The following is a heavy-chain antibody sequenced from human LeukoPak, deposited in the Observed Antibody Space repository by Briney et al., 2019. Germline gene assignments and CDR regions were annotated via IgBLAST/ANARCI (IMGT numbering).Heavy chain of an antibody. J-gene: IGHJ5*02. V-gene: IGHV3-53*01. CDR2: IYSGGST. CDR3: AKDRDYYGSGSHFDP. CDR1: GFTVSSNY. Sequence: GGSLRLSCAASGFTVSSNYMSWVRQAPGKGLEWVSVIYSGGSTYYADSVKGRFTISRDNSKNTLYLQMNSLRAEDTAVYYCAKDRDYYGSGSHFDPWGQGTLVTVSS. D-gene: IGHD3-10*01.